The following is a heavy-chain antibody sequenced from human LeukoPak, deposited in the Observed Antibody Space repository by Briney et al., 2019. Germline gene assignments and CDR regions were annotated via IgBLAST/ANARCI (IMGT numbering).Heavy chain of an antibody. CDR1: GFTFSTYF. J-gene: IGHJ4*02. Sequence: PGGSLRLSCAASGFTFSTYFMSWVRQAPGKGLEWVASISGSGGGTYYADPVQGRSTISRDNSKNRLYLQMNSLGAEDTAIYFCAQAVVVPPSSLKYYFNYWGQGALVTVSS. CDR2: ISGSGGGT. D-gene: IGHD2-2*01. V-gene: IGHV3-23*01. CDR3: AQAVVVPPSSLKYYFNY.